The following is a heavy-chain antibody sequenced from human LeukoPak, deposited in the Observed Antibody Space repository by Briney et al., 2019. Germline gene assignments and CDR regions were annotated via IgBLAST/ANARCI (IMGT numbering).Heavy chain of an antibody. J-gene: IGHJ4*02. CDR1: GFTFSSYS. Sequence: GGSLRLSCAASGFTFSSYSMNWVRQAPGKGLEWVSSISSSSSYIYYADSVKGRFTISRDNAKSSLYLQMNSLRAEDTAVYYCARDLSSRRITMIALGYWGQGTLVTVSS. D-gene: IGHD3-22*01. V-gene: IGHV3-21*01. CDR3: ARDLSSRRITMIALGY. CDR2: ISSSSSYI.